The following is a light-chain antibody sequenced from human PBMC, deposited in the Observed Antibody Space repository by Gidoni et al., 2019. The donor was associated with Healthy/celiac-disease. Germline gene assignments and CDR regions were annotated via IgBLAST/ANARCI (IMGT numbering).Light chain of an antibody. CDR3: QKYNSAPRT. J-gene: IGKJ5*01. CDR1: QGISNY. CDR2: AAS. Sequence: DIRMTQSPSSLSASVGDRATITCRASQGISNYLAWYQQKPGKVPKLLIYAASTLQSGVPSRFSGSGSGTDFTLTISSLQPEAVATYYCQKYNSAPRTFGPGTRLEIK. V-gene: IGKV1-27*01.